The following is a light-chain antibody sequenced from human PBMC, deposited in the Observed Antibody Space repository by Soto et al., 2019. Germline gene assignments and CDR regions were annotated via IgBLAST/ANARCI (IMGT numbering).Light chain of an antibody. J-gene: IGKJ1*01. V-gene: IGKV1-5*03. CDR1: QSISSW. Sequence: DIQMTQSPSTLSASVGDRVTITCRASQSISSWLAWYQQKPGKAPKLLISKASSLESGVPSRFSGSVSGTEFTLTISSLQPDDFATYYRQQYNSYWTFGQGPKADIK. CDR3: QQYNSYWT. CDR2: KAS.